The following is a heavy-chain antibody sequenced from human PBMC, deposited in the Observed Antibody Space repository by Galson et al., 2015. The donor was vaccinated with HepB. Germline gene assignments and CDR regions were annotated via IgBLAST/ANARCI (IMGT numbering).Heavy chain of an antibody. CDR1: GGSFSGYY. Sequence: LSLTCAVYGGSFSGYYWSWIRQPPGKGLEWIGEINHSGSTNYNPSLKSRVTISVDTSKNQFSLKLSSVTAADTAVYYCARGRGRNDYVWGSYRLGAFDIWGQGTMVTVSS. J-gene: IGHJ3*02. V-gene: IGHV4-34*01. D-gene: IGHD3-16*02. CDR3: ARGRGRNDYVWGSYRLGAFDI. CDR2: INHSGST.